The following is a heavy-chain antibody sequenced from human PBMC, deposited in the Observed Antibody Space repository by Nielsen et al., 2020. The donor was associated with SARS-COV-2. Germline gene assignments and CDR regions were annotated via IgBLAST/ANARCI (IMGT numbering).Heavy chain of an antibody. J-gene: IGHJ4*02. V-gene: IGHV3-30*19. Sequence: GESLKISCAASGFTFSSYGMHWVRQAPGKGLEWVAVISYDGSNKYYADSVKGRFTISRDNSKNTLYLQMNSLRAEDTAVYYCARDPTEVIRGNPAYWGQGTLVTVSS. CDR1: GFTFSSYG. CDR2: ISYDGSNK. CDR3: ARDPTEVIRGNPAY. D-gene: IGHD3-22*01.